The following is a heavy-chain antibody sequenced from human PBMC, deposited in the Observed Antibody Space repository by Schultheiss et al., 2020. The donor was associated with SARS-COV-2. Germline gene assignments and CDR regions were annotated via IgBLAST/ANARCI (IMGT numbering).Heavy chain of an antibody. V-gene: IGHV4-59*01. CDR2: IYYSGST. Sequence: SQTLSLTCTVSGGSISSYYWSWIRQPPGKGLEWIGYIYYSGSTNYNPSLKSRVTISVDTSKNQFSLKLSSVTAADTAVYYCAREGPRVQIDYWGQGTLVTVSS. J-gene: IGHJ4*02. CDR3: AREGPRVQIDY. CDR1: GGSISSYY. D-gene: IGHD6-6*01.